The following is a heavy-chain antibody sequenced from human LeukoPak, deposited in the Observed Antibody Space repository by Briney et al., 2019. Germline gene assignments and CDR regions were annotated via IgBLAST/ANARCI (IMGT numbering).Heavy chain of an antibody. CDR3: ARGDSSGWIYYYGMDV. V-gene: IGHV3-30*01. J-gene: IGHJ6*04. CDR1: GLSFTTYA. Sequence: GKSLRLSCAASGLSFTTYAIHWVRQPPGKGLEWVAGISFDGTKNYYADSVKGRFSISRDNSRDTLYLQMTSVRPDDTAVYYCARGDSSGWIYYYGMDVWGNGTTVTVSS. CDR2: ISFDGTKN. D-gene: IGHD6-19*01.